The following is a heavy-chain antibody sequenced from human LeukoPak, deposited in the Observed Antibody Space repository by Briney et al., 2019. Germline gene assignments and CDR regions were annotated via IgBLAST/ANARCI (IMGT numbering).Heavy chain of an antibody. Sequence: GGSLRLSCAASGFTFSNYWMSWVRQAPGKGLVWVSRTNRDGGSGHYADSVKGRFTISRDNAKNTLHLQMTSLRAEDTAVYYCARGGPDSSDYSSLFDYWGRGILVTVSS. D-gene: IGHD3-22*01. CDR1: GFTFSNYW. V-gene: IGHV3-74*01. CDR2: TNRDGGSG. CDR3: ARGGPDSSDYSSLFDY. J-gene: IGHJ4*02.